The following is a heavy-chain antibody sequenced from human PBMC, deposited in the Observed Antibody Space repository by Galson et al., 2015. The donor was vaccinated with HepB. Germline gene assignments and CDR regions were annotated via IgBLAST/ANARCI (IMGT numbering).Heavy chain of an antibody. V-gene: IGHV1-18*01. Sequence: SVKVSCKASGYTFTSYGISWVRQAPGQGLEWMGWISAYNGNTNYAQKLQGRVTMTTDTSTSTAYMELRSLRSDDTAVYYCARAPYSSSWYNWFDPWGQGTLVTVSS. CDR3: ARAPYSSSWYNWFDP. CDR1: GYTFTSYG. CDR2: ISAYNGNT. D-gene: IGHD6-13*01. J-gene: IGHJ5*02.